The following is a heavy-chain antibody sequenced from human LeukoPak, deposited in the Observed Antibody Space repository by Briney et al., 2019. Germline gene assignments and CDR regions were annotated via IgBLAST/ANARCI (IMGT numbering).Heavy chain of an antibody. Sequence: GASVKVSCKASGYTFTSYYMYWVRQAPGQGLEWMGIINPSGGSTSYAQKFQGRVTITADESTSTAYMELSSLRSEDTAVYYCAIGYYDSSGYYYDNFDYWGQGTLVTVSS. CDR1: GYTFTSYY. D-gene: IGHD3-22*01. CDR2: INPSGGST. V-gene: IGHV1-46*01. CDR3: AIGYYDSSGYYYDNFDY. J-gene: IGHJ4*02.